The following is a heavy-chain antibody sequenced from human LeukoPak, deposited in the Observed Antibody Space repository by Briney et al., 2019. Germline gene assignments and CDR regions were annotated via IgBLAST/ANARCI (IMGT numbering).Heavy chain of an antibody. CDR2: IYTSGST. CDR3: ARVSDDFPKGNCFDP. J-gene: IGHJ5*02. V-gene: IGHV4-61*02. CDR1: GGSISSGSYY. D-gene: IGHD3-3*01. Sequence: SETLSLTCTVSGGSISSGSYYWSWIRQPAGKGLEWIGRIYTSGSTNYNPSLESRVTISVDTSKNQFSLKLSSVTAADTAVYYCARVSDDFPKGNCFDPWGQGTLVTVSS.